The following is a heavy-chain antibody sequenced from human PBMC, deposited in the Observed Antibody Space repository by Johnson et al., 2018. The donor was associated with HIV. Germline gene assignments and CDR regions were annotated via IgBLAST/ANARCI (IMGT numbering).Heavy chain of an antibody. Sequence: VQLVESGGGLVQPGGSLRLSCAASGFTFSIYAMIWVRQAPGKGLEWVSAISDSGGGTYSADSVKGRFTIPRDNSKNTLYLQMNSLRAADTAVEYCAKRMYYYASGSPWVDAFDICGQGTMVTVSS. CDR1: GFTFSIYA. J-gene: IGHJ3*02. V-gene: IGHV3-23*04. D-gene: IGHD3-10*01. CDR3: AKRMYYYASGSPWVDAFDI. CDR2: ISDSGGGT.